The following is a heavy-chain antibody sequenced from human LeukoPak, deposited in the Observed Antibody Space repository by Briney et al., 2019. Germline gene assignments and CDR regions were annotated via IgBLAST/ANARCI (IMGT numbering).Heavy chain of an antibody. CDR3: ARDMIRGVVNH. V-gene: IGHV3-7*01. J-gene: IGHJ5*02. Sequence: GGSLRLSCAASGFTFSSYWMSWVRQAPGKGLEWVANIKQDGGEIYYVDSVKGRFTISRDNAKNTLYMHLNSLRVEDTAVYYCARDMIRGVVNHWGQGTLVTVSS. CDR1: GFTFSSYW. CDR2: IKQDGGEI. D-gene: IGHD3-10*01.